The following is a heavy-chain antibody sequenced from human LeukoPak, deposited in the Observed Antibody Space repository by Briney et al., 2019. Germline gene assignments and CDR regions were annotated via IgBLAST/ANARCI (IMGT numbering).Heavy chain of an antibody. V-gene: IGHV3-15*01. D-gene: IGHD6-25*01. CDR1: GFTFTNAW. J-gene: IGHJ4*02. Sequence: KAGGSLRLSXAASGFTFTNAWMTWVGQSPGKGLEWVGRIKSKRDGGTIDYAAPVKGRFTISRDDSKDTLYLQMNNLKIEDAAIYYCTTVGSAWNFDYWGQGTLVTVSS. CDR3: TTVGSAWNFDY. CDR2: IKSKRDGGTI.